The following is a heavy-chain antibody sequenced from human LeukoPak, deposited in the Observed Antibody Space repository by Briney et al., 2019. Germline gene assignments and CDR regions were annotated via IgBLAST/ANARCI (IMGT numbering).Heavy chain of an antibody. Sequence: ASVKVSCKASGNTFTGYYMHWVRQAPGQGLEWMGWINPNSGGTNYAQKFQGRVTMTRDTSISTAYMELSRLRSDDTAVYYCALELRLGELSLDPWGQGTLVTVSS. CDR2: INPNSGGT. CDR3: ALELRLGELSLDP. D-gene: IGHD3-16*02. J-gene: IGHJ5*02. CDR1: GNTFTGYY. V-gene: IGHV1-2*02.